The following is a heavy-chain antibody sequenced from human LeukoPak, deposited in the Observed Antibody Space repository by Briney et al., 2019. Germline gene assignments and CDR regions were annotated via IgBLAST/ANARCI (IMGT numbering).Heavy chain of an antibody. CDR3: ARGRATYDFWSGQKIDY. V-gene: IGHV4-34*01. Sequence: SETLSLTCAVYGGSFSGYYWSWIRQPPGKGLEWIGEISHSGSTNYNPSLKSRVTISVDTSKNQFSPKLSSVTAADTAVYYCARGRATYDFWSGQKIDYWGQGTLVTVSS. J-gene: IGHJ4*02. CDR1: GGSFSGYY. CDR2: ISHSGST. D-gene: IGHD3-3*01.